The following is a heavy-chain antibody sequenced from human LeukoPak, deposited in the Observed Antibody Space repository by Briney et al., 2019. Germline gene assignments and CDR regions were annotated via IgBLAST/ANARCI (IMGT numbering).Heavy chain of an antibody. Sequence: GESLRLSCAASGFTFSSYGMHWVRQAPGKGLEWVAVISYDGSNKYYADSVKGRFTISRDNSKNTLYLQMNSLRAEDTAVYYCAKDRGSYYDSSGFRTLLYYFDYWGQGTLVTVSS. CDR2: ISYDGSNK. CDR1: GFTFSSYG. D-gene: IGHD3-22*01. CDR3: AKDRGSYYDSSGFRTLLYYFDY. V-gene: IGHV3-30*18. J-gene: IGHJ4*02.